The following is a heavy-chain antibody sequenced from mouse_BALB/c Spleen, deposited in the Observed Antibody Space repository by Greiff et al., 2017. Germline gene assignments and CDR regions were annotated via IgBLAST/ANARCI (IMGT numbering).Heavy chain of an antibody. CDR1: GFTFSDYY. J-gene: IGHJ3*01. CDR3: ARDLPGGWFAY. D-gene: IGHD4-1*01. CDR2: ISDGGSYT. Sequence: EVKLVESGGGLVKPGGSLKLSCAASGFTFSDYYMYWVRQTPEKRLEWVATISDGGSYTYYPDSVKGRFTISRGNAKNNLYLQMSSLKSEDTAMYYCARDLPGGWFAYWGQGTLVTVSA. V-gene: IGHV5-4*02.